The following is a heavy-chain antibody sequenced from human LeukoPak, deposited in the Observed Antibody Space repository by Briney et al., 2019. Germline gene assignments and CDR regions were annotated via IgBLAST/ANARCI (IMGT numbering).Heavy chain of an antibody. Sequence: SETLSLTCTVSGGSINNGDNYWSWIRQPPGKGLEWLGFVYYRGTAYYNSSLKSRLTISIDTSRNQFSLRLTSVTAADTAVYYCARIQGNGAYGWDYFDYWGRGTLVAVSS. CDR1: GGSINNGDNY. J-gene: IGHJ4*02. CDR3: ARIQGNGAYGWDYFDY. CDR2: VYYRGTA. V-gene: IGHV4-30-4*08. D-gene: IGHD3-10*01.